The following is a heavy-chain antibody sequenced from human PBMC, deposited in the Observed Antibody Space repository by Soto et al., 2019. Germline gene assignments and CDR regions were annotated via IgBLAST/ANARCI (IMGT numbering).Heavy chain of an antibody. Sequence: LRLSCAASGFTFSSYGMHWVHQAPGKGLEWVAVISYDGSNKYYADSVKGRFTISRDNSKNTLYLQMNSLRAEDTAVYYCAKDRYYDSSGYYFFDYWGQGTLVTVSS. CDR3: AKDRYYDSSGYYFFDY. CDR1: GFTFSSYG. J-gene: IGHJ4*02. V-gene: IGHV3-30*18. CDR2: ISYDGSNK. D-gene: IGHD3-22*01.